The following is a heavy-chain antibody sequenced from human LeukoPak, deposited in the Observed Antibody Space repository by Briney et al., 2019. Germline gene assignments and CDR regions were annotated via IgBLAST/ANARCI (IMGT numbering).Heavy chain of an antibody. CDR3: AREKRYCSSTSCYADAFDI. J-gene: IGHJ3*02. CDR1: GGSISSGDYY. V-gene: IGHV4-30-4*01. CDR2: IYYSGST. D-gene: IGHD2-2*01. Sequence: SETLSLTCTVSGGSISSGDYYWSWIRQPPGKGLEWIGYIYYSGSTYYNPSLKSRVTISVDTSKYQFSLKLSSVTAADTAVYYCAREKRYCSSTSCYADAFDIWGQGTMVTVSS.